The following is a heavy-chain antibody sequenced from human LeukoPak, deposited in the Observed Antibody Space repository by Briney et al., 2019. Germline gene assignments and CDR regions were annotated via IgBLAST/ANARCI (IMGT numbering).Heavy chain of an antibody. Sequence: GGSLRLSCAASGFTFSSYAMHWVRQAPGKGLEWVAVISYDGSNKYYADSVKGRFTISRDNSKNTLYLQMNSLRAEDTAVYYCAKDPGINTVADAFDIWGQGTMVTVSS. J-gene: IGHJ3*02. D-gene: IGHD3-22*01. CDR1: GFTFSSYA. CDR3: AKDPGINTVADAFDI. V-gene: IGHV3-30-3*02. CDR2: ISYDGSNK.